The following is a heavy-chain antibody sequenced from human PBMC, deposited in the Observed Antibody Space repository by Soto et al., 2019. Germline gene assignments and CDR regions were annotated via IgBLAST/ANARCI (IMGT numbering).Heavy chain of an antibody. V-gene: IGHV4-61*01. J-gene: IGHJ4*02. CDR3: ARAIDYYDSSGYIDY. CDR2: IYYSGST. Sequence: SETLSLTCTVSGGSVSSGSYYWSWIRQPPGKGLEWIGYIYYSGSTNYNPSLKSRVTISVDTSKNQFSLKLSSVTAADTAVYYCARAIDYYDSSGYIDYWGQGTLVTVSS. CDR1: GGSVSSGSYY. D-gene: IGHD3-22*01.